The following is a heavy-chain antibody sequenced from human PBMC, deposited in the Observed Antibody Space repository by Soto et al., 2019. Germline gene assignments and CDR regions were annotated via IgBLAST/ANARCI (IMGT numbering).Heavy chain of an antibody. CDR3: VRMGFSGGGYLSYYYYGMEI. J-gene: IGHJ6*02. CDR1: GYSFTKYW. V-gene: IGHV5-51*01. CDR2: IYPDESDT. Sequence: GESLKISCKGSGYSFTKYWIGWVRQMPGKGLEWLAIIYPDESDTRYSPSFQGQVTISADKSISTAYLQWSSLKASDTAMYYCVRMGFSGGGYLSYYYYGMEIWGQGTTVTRLL. D-gene: IGHD6-25*01.